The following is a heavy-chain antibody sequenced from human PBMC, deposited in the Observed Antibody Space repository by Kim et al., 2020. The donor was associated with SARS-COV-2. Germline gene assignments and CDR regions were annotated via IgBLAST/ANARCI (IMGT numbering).Heavy chain of an antibody. CDR2: ISGSGGST. J-gene: IGHJ3*02. V-gene: IGHV3-23*01. Sequence: GGSLRLSCAASGFTFSSYAMSWVRQAPGKGLEWVSAISGSGGSTYYADSVKGRFTISRDNSKNTLYLQMNSLRAEDTAVYYCGKDLAFHCSSTSCYTYGASDICGQGTMVTVSS. CDR3: GKDLAFHCSSTSCYTYGASDI. D-gene: IGHD2-2*02. CDR1: GFTFSSYA.